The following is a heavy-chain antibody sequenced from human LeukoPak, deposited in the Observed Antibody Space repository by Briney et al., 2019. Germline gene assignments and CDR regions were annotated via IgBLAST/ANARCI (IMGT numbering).Heavy chain of an antibody. CDR2: IYYVGIT. Sequence: SETLSLTCTVSGYSISSGYYWGWIRQPPGKGLEWIGSIYYVGITHYNPSLNSRVTISVDTSKNQFSLRLSSVTAADTAVYYCARESRSSSQHYWGQGTLVTVSS. CDR1: GYSISSGYY. J-gene: IGHJ4*02. D-gene: IGHD6-13*01. CDR3: ARESRSSSQHY. V-gene: IGHV4-38-2*02.